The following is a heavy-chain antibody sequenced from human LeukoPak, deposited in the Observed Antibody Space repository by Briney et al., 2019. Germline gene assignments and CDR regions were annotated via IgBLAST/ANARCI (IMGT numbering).Heavy chain of an antibody. V-gene: IGHV3-48*01. CDR2: ISSSSSTI. CDR1: GFTFSSYG. J-gene: IGHJ4*02. Sequence: RSGGTLRLSCAASGFTFSSYGMRWVRQAPGKGLEWVSYISSSSSTIYYADSVKGRFTISRDNAKNSLYLQMNSLRAEDTAVYYCARVSNWGNYDYWGQGTLVTVSS. CDR3: ARVSNWGNYDY. D-gene: IGHD7-27*01.